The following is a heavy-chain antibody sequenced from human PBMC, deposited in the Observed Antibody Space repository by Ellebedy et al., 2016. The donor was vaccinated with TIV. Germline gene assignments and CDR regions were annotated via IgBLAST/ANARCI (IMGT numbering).Heavy chain of an antibody. CDR1: GYTFNTED. J-gene: IGHJ4*02. Sequence: AASVKVSCKASGYTFNTEDINWARQATGQGLEWMGWMTPQDGKTGYAQKFQGRLTLTRDTSITTAYLELSSLTSEDTAVYFCARGSGSYRNWGQGTLVTVSS. V-gene: IGHV1-8*01. CDR3: ARGSGSYRN. D-gene: IGHD3-10*01. CDR2: MTPQDGKT.